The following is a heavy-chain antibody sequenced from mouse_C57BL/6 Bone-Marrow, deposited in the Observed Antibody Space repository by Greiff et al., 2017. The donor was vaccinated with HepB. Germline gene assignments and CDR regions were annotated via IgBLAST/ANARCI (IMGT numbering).Heavy chain of an antibody. CDR1: GFTFSDYY. J-gene: IGHJ4*01. CDR2: INYDGSST. D-gene: IGHD1-1*01. Sequence: EVQLVESEGGLVQPGSSMKLSCTASGFTFSDYYMAWVRQVPEKGLEWVANINYDGSSTYYLDSLKSRFIISRDNAKNILYLQMSSLKSEDTATYYGAREGYYYCSWVCSMDYWGQGTSVTVSS. CDR3: AREGYYYCSWVCSMDY. V-gene: IGHV5-16*01.